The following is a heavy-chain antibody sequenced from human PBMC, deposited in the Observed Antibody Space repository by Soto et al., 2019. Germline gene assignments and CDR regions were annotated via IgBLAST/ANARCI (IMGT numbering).Heavy chain of an antibody. Sequence: GGSLRLSCAASGFTFSSYAMSWVRQAPGKGLEWVSAISGSGGSTYYADSVKGRFTISRDNSKNTLYLQMNSLRAEDTAVYYGASLGYSIIYYFDYWGQGTLVTVSS. V-gene: IGHV3-23*01. D-gene: IGHD3-3*02. CDR1: GFTFSSYA. CDR3: ASLGYSIIYYFDY. CDR2: ISGSGGST. J-gene: IGHJ4*02.